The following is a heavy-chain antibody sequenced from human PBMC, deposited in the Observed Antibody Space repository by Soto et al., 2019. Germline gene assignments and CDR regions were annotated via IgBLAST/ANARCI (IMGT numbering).Heavy chain of an antibody. D-gene: IGHD6-13*01. CDR1: GESISSYY. Sequence: SETLSLTCTVSGESISSYYWSWIRQPAGKGLEWIGRIYISGSTDYNPSLKSRVSMSVDRSKNHFSLRLSSVTAADTAIYYCARINWNGSSWYYFDSWGLGTLVTVSS. V-gene: IGHV4-4*07. J-gene: IGHJ4*02. CDR2: IYISGST. CDR3: ARINWNGSSWYYFDS.